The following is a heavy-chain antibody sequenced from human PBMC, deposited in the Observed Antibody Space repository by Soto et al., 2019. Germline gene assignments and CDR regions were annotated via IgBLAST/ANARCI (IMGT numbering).Heavy chain of an antibody. CDR2: IYHSGST. Sequence: QVQLQESGPGLVKPSGTLSLTCAVSSGSISSYNWWSWVRQPPGKGLEWIGEIYHSGSTHYNPSRKSRVTISVDKSKNQFSLRLSSVTAADTAVYYCARRDRPGIAVSGGFDYWGQGTLVTVSS. CDR3: ARRDRPGIAVSGGFDY. D-gene: IGHD6-19*01. V-gene: IGHV4-4*02. CDR1: SGSISSYNW. J-gene: IGHJ4*02.